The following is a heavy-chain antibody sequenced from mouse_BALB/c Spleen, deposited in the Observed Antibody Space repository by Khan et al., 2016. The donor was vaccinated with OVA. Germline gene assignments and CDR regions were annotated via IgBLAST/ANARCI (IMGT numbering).Heavy chain of an antibody. D-gene: IGHD1-1*01. CDR3: ARKNGSDFDY. CDR2: INPHIGET. J-gene: IGHJ2*01. CDR1: GYSFTGYF. V-gene: IGHV1-20*02. Sequence: VQLQQSGPELVKPGASVKISCKASGYSFTGYFMNWVMQSHGKSLEWIGRINPHIGETLYNQKFKGKATLTVDESSSTAHMERLSLASEDSAVYYCARKNGSDFDYWGQGTTLTVSS.